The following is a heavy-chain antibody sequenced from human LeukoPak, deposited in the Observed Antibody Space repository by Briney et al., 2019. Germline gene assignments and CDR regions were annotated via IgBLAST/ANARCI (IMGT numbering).Heavy chain of an antibody. Sequence: GGFLRLSCVVSGFTVSNNYMSWVRQAPRKGLEWVSLIYSGGSTYYADSVKGRFTISRDNSKNTVYLQMNSLRAEDTAVYYCAKDRDDSSGFYHDYWGQGTLVTVSS. CDR2: IYSGGST. CDR1: GFTVSNNY. D-gene: IGHD3-22*01. V-gene: IGHV3-53*01. J-gene: IGHJ4*02. CDR3: AKDRDDSSGFYHDY.